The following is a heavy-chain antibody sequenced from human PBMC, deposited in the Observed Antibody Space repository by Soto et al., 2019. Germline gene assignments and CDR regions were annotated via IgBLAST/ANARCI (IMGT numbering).Heavy chain of an antibody. J-gene: IGHJ4*02. CDR1: GVSISSYY. D-gene: IGHD6-13*01. V-gene: IGHV4-59*01. CDR2: IHYSGNT. Sequence: QVQLQESGPGLVKPSETLSLTCTVSGVSISSYYWSWIRQPPGKGLEWVGYIHYSGNTNYNPSLKCRVTISIDASKNRFSLELSPVTAAVSAVYFCARGIGQQLPPLDWGQGTLVTVSS. CDR3: ARGIGQQLPPLD.